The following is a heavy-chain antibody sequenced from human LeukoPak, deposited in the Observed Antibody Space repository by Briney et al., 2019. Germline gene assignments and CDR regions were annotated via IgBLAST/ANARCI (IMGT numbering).Heavy chain of an antibody. D-gene: IGHD3-9*01. CDR2: ISYDGSNK. Sequence: GGSLRLSCAASGFTFSSYAMHWVRQAPGKGLEWVAVISYDGSNKYYADSVKGRFTISRDNSKNTLYLQMNSLRAEDTAVYYCAREYYDILTAPYYYGMDVWGQGTTVTVSS. V-gene: IGHV3-30*04. CDR3: AREYYDILTAPYYYGMDV. J-gene: IGHJ6*02. CDR1: GFTFSSYA.